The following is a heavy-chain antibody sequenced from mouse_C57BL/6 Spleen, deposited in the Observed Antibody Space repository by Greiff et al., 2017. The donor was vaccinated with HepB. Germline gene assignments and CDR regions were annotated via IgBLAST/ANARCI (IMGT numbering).Heavy chain of an antibody. CDR3: TGIYYDYDGAY. V-gene: IGHV1-5*01. J-gene: IGHJ3*01. D-gene: IGHD2-4*01. Sequence: EVQLQQSGTVLARPGASVKMSCKTSGYTFTSYWMHWVKQRPGQGLEWIGAIYPGNSDTSYNQKFKGKAKLTAVTSASTAYMELSSLTNEDSAVYYCTGIYYDYDGAYWGQGTLVTVSA. CDR2: IYPGNSDT. CDR1: GYTFTSYW.